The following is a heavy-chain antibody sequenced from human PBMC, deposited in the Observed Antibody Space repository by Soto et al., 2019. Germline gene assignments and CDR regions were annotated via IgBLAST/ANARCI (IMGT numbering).Heavy chain of an antibody. CDR1: GGTFSNYA. D-gene: IGHD5-12*01. Sequence: QVQLVQSGAEVKKPGSSVKVSCKASGGTFSNYAITWVRQAPGQGLEWLGRIIPIFGSANFAQKFQGRVTLTAHDTTXXVYMELSSLRSDDTAVYYCAKDGGKDGYFGNWFDPWGQGTLVTVSS. CDR2: IIPIFGSA. V-gene: IGHV1-69*15. J-gene: IGHJ5*02. CDR3: AKDGGKDGYFGNWFDP.